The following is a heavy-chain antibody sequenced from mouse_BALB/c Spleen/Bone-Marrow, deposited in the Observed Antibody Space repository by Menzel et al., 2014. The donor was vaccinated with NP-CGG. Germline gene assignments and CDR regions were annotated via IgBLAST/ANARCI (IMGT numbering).Heavy chain of an antibody. J-gene: IGHJ2*01. D-gene: IGHD2-1*01. CDR3: ARCLYGNSGY. Sequence: QVQLQQSGAELVKPGASVKLSCKASGYTFPSYLMHWVKQRPGQGLEWIGGIDPSDSYTNYNQKFKAKATLTVDKSSSTAYMQRSSLTSEDSAVYYCARCLYGNSGYWGQGTTLTVSS. V-gene: IGHV1-69*02. CDR1: GYTFPSYL. CDR2: IDPSDSYT.